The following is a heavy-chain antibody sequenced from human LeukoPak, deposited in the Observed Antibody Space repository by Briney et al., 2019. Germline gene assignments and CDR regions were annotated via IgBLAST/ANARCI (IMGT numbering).Heavy chain of an antibody. CDR2: IYYSGST. Sequence: PSETLSLTCTVSGGSISSYYWSWIRQPPGKGLEWIGYIYYSGSTNYNPSLKSRVTISVDTSRNQFSLKLSSVTAADTAVYYCARGLYSSSWYVDYWGQGTLVTDSS. J-gene: IGHJ4*02. D-gene: IGHD6-13*01. V-gene: IGHV4-59*01. CDR1: GGSISSYY. CDR3: ARGLYSSSWYVDY.